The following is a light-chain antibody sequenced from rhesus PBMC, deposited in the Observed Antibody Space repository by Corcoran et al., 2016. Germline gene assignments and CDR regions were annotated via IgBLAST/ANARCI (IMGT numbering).Light chain of an antibody. V-gene: IGKV3-42*03. J-gene: IGKJ3*01. CDR1: QSVSDT. CDR2: DAS. CDR3: QQYTKWPQVT. Sequence: EIVLTQSPATLSLSPGARATLSCRASQSVSDTLAWYQQKSEEAPRLLIYDASSRATGIPDRLSGSESVADFTLTISSLEPEDFAVYYCQQYTKWPQVTFGPGTKLDIK.